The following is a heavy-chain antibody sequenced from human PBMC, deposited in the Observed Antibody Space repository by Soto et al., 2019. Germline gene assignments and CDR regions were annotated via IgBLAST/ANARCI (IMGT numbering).Heavy chain of an antibody. CDR1: GFTFSSYA. CDR2: ISGSGGST. Sequence: GGSLRLSCAASGFTFSSYAMSWVRQAPGKGLEWVSAISGSGGSTYYADSVKGRFTISRDNSKNTLYLQMNSLRAEDTAVHYCAKPYSSSWLIFDYWGQGTLVTVSS. J-gene: IGHJ4*02. V-gene: IGHV3-23*01. D-gene: IGHD6-13*01. CDR3: AKPYSSSWLIFDY.